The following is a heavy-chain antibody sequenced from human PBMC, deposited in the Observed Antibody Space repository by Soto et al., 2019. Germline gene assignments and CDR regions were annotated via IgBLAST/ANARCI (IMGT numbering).Heavy chain of an antibody. J-gene: IGHJ4*02. V-gene: IGHV4-34*01. CDR1: GGSFSNYY. D-gene: IGHD6-13*01. CDR2: INHSGST. Sequence: QVQLQQWGAGLLKPSETLSLTCAVYGGSFSNYYWSWIRQPPGKGLEWIGEINHSGSTNYNPSLKSRVTISVDTSKNQFSLQLSSVPAADTAVYYCARPAIAATVSAFDYWGQGTLVTVSS. CDR3: ARPAIAATVSAFDY.